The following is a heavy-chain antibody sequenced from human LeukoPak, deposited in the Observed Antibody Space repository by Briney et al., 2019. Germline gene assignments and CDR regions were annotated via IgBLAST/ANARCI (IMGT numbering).Heavy chain of an antibody. CDR2: INTNTGNP. J-gene: IGHJ6*02. D-gene: IGHD3-16*01. Sequence: ASVKVSCKASGYTFTSYAMNWVRQAPGQGLEWMGWINTNTGNPTYAQGFTGRFVFSLDTSVSTAYLQISSLKTEDTAVYYCARFKRFAEGKGGEDVWGQGTTVTVSS. CDR1: GYTFTSYA. CDR3: ARFKRFAEGKGGEDV. V-gene: IGHV7-4-1*02.